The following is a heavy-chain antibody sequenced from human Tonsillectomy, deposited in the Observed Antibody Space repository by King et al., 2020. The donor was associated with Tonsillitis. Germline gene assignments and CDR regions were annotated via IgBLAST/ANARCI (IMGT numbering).Heavy chain of an antibody. J-gene: IGHJ4*02. CDR1: GGSFSGYY. Sequence: VQLQQWGAGLLKPSQTLCLNCAVYGGSFSGYYWSWIRPPPGKGPDWICEMSHIGLTNYNPSLKSLVTISVDPSKNQFSLKLTSVTATDTAVYYCARGLEYWGQGNLVTVSS. D-gene: IGHD3-3*02. CDR3: ARGLEY. V-gene: IGHV4-34*01. CDR2: MSHIGLT.